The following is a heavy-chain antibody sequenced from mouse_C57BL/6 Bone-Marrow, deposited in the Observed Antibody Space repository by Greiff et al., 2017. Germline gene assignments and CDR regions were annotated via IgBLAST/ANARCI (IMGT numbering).Heavy chain of an antibody. D-gene: IGHD5-1*01. J-gene: IGHJ2*01. CDR2: ISRGGSYT. CDR1: GFTFSSYG. Sequence: EVQLVESGGDLVKPGGSLKLSCAASGFTFSSYGMSWVRQTPDKRLEWVATISRGGSYTYYPDSVKGRFTLSRDNAKTTLYLQLSSLKSEDTAMYYCARRSRYLYYFDYWGQGTTLTVSS. V-gene: IGHV5-6*01. CDR3: ARRSRYLYYFDY.